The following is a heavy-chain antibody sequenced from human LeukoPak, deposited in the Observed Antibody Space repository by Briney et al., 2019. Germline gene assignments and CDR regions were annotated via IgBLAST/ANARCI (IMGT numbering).Heavy chain of an antibody. Sequence: ASVKVSCKASGYTFTSYAMRWVRQAPGQRLEWMGWINTGNGNTKYSQEFQGRVTITRDTSASTAYMELSSLRSEDMAIYYCARSVARGQWLVNWGQGTLVTVSS. D-gene: IGHD6-19*01. V-gene: IGHV1-3*03. CDR2: INTGNGNT. CDR3: ARSVARGQWLVN. J-gene: IGHJ4*02. CDR1: GYTFTSYA.